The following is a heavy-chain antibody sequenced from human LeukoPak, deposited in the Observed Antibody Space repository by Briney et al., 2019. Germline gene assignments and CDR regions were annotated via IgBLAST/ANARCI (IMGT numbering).Heavy chain of an antibody. V-gene: IGHV3-7*01. Sequence: PGGSLRLSCAASGFTFSSYWVSWVRQAPGKGLEWVANIKQDGSEKYYVDSVKGRFTISRDNAKNSLYLQMNSLRAEDTAVYYCARDAGGWSAEYHFDYWGQGTLVTVSS. D-gene: IGHD6-19*01. J-gene: IGHJ4*02. CDR1: GFTFSSYW. CDR2: IKQDGSEK. CDR3: ARDAGGWSAEYHFDY.